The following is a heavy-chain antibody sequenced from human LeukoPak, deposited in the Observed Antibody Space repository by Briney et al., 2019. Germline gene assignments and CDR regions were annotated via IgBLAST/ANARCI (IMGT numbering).Heavy chain of an antibody. CDR2: IIPILDIA. J-gene: IGHJ4*02. V-gene: IGHV1-69*04. Sequence: SVKVSCKASGGSFNSYAFSWVRQAPGQGLEWMGRIIPILDIANYAQNFQGRVTITADKSTSTAYMEVGSLRSEDTAVYYCASREYDSSNYYLYYFDYWGQGTLVTVSS. CDR1: GGSFNSYA. D-gene: IGHD3-22*01. CDR3: ASREYDSSNYYLYYFDY.